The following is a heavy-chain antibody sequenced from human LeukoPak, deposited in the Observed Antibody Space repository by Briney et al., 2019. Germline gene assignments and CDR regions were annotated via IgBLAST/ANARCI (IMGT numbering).Heavy chain of an antibody. Sequence: PGGSLRLSCAGSGLTLSSYAMSWVRQAPGKGLEWVSAISGSGDTTYYADSVKGRFTISRDSSRNTLYLHMNSLRAEDTAVYYCAKDRVIATGIGEFDYWGQGTLVTVSS. CDR1: GLTLSSYA. D-gene: IGHD6-13*01. V-gene: IGHV3-23*01. CDR2: ISGSGDTT. CDR3: AKDRVIATGIGEFDY. J-gene: IGHJ4*02.